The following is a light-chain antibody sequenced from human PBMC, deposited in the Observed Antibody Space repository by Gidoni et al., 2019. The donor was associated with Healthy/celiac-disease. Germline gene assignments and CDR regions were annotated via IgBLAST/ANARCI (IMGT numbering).Light chain of an antibody. V-gene: IGKV1-27*01. CDR3: QKYNSAPRLT. J-gene: IGKJ4*01. Sequence: DIQMTQSTSSLSASVGDRVTITCRASQGISNYLAWYQQKPGKVPKLLIYAASTLQSGVPSRFIGSGSGTDFTLTISSLHPEDVATYYCQKYNSAPRLTFXGXTKVEIK. CDR2: AAS. CDR1: QGISNY.